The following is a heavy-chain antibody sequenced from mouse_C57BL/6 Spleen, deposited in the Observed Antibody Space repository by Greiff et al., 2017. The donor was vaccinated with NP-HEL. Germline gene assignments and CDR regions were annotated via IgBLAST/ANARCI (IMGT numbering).Heavy chain of an antibody. Sequence: QVQLQQSGAELARPGASVKLSCKASGYTFTSYGISWVKQRTGQGLEWIGEIYPRRGNTYYNEKLKGKATLTADKSSSTAYMELRSLTSEDSAVYFCARWGDGITTEAWFAYWGQGTLVTVSA. CDR1: GYTFTSYG. J-gene: IGHJ3*01. CDR2: IYPRRGNT. V-gene: IGHV1-81*01. CDR3: ARWGDGITTEAWFAY. D-gene: IGHD1-1*01.